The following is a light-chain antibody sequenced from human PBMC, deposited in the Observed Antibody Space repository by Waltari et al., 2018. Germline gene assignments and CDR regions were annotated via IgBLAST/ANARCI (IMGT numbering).Light chain of an antibody. CDR3: HQYYTSALD. V-gene: IGKV1-NL1*01. CDR1: QGISNS. Sequence: DIQLTQSPSSLSASVGDRVSITCRASQGISNSLAWYQQRPGKAPKLLIYDASRLESGVPSRFSGSGSGTDYTLTISSLQPEDFATYYCHQYYTSALDFGGGTKVEIK. J-gene: IGKJ4*01. CDR2: DAS.